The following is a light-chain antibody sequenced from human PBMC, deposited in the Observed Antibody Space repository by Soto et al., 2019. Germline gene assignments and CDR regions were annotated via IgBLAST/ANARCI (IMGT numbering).Light chain of an antibody. J-gene: IGLJ2*01. CDR1: SSDVGGYNY. V-gene: IGLV2-14*03. Sequence: QSALTQPASVSGSPGQSITISCTGTSSDVGGYNYVSWYQHHPGKAPKLMIYDVTNRPSGVSNRFSGSKSGNTASLTISGLQAEDEADYYCSSYISSSTYVVFGGGTKVTVL. CDR3: SSYISSSTYVV. CDR2: DVT.